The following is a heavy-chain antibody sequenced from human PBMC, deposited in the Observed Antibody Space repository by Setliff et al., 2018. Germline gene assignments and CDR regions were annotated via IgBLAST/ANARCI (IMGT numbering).Heavy chain of an antibody. CDR1: GYTFTTYA. J-gene: IGHJ6*03. CDR3: ARGSRFGTIVYMCDYYLDV. D-gene: IGHD3-10*01. Sequence: GASVKVSCKTSGYTFTTYAISWMRQAPGQGLEWMGWINTNTGNPSYAQDFTGRFVFSLDTSVSTAYLQISSLKAEDTAIYYCARGSRFGTIVYMCDYYLDVWGKGTTVTVSS. CDR2: INTNTGNP. V-gene: IGHV7-4-1*02.